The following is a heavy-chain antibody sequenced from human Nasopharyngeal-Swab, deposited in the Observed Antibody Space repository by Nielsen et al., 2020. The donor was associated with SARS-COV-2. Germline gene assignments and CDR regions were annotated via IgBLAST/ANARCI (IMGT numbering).Heavy chain of an antibody. Sequence: ASVKVSCKASGYTFTGYYMHWVRQAPGQGLEWMGRINPNTGGTNYAQKFQGRVTMTRDTSISTAYMELSSLRSEDTAVYYCARDAAIGYYFDYWGQGTLVTVSS. CDR1: GYTFTGYY. CDR3: ARDAAIGYYFDY. J-gene: IGHJ4*02. D-gene: IGHD2-2*02. V-gene: IGHV1-2*06. CDR2: INPNTGGT.